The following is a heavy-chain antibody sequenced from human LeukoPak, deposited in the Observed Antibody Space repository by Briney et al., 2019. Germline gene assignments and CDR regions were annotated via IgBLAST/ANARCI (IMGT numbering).Heavy chain of an antibody. CDR1: GYTFTSYD. CDR2: MNPTSGHT. CDR3: ARSPVGVRKKHDF. Sequence: ASVKVSCKASGYTFTSYDINWVRQATGQGLEWMGWMNPTSGHTGYAQNFQGRVTMTRDTSISTAYMELNSLTSEDTAVYYCARSPVGVRKKHDFWGQGTLVIDSS. D-gene: IGHD3-10*01. J-gene: IGHJ4*02. V-gene: IGHV1-8*01.